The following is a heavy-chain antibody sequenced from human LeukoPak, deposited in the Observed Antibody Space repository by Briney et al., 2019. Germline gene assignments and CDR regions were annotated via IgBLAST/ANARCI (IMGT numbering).Heavy chain of an antibody. D-gene: IGHD4-17*01. V-gene: IGHV1-69*05. Sequence: SVKVSCKASGGTFSSYAISWVRQAPGQGLEWMGGIIPIFGTANYAQKFQGRVTITTDESTSTAYMELSSLRSEDTAVYCCAREGDYGDYGSFDYWGQGTLVTVSS. CDR3: AREGDYGDYGSFDY. CDR2: IIPIFGTA. J-gene: IGHJ4*02. CDR1: GGTFSSYA.